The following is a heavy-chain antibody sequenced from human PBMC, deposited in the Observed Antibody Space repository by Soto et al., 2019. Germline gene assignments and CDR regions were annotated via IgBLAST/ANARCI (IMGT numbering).Heavy chain of an antibody. CDR2: ISAGGSNT. CDR1: GFSFSNYA. D-gene: IGHD3-22*01. CDR3: ARAASYYDSSGYYFTRSYYYYGMDV. J-gene: IGHJ6*02. Sequence: GGSLRLSCAASGFSFSNYAMNWVRQAPGKGLEWVSAISAGGSNTNYADSVKGRFTISRDNSKNTLYLQMNSLRAEDTAVYYCARAASYYDSSGYYFTRSYYYYGMDVWGQGTTVTVSS. V-gene: IGHV3-23*01.